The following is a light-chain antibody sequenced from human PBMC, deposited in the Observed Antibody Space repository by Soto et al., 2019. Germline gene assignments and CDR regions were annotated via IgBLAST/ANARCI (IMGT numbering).Light chain of an antibody. Sequence: SVLTQPPSVSGAPGQRVTLSCTGSSSNIGAGYDVHWYQQLPGTAPKLLIYGNSNRPSGVPDRFSGSKSGTSASLAITGLQAEDEADYYCQSYDSSLTLFGGGTKLTVL. CDR3: QSYDSSLTL. J-gene: IGLJ2*01. CDR2: GNS. CDR1: SSNIGAGYD. V-gene: IGLV1-40*01.